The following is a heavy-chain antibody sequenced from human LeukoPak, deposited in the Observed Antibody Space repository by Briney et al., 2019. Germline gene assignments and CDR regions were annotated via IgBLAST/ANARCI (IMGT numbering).Heavy chain of an antibody. V-gene: IGHV1-2*02. J-gene: IGHJ4*02. Sequence: ASVKVSCKASGYTLTGYYMHWVRQAPGQGLEWMGWINPNSGGTNYAQKFQGRVTMTRDTSISTAYMELSRLRSDDTAVYYCARDSSGWSALFDYWGQGTLVTVSS. D-gene: IGHD6-19*01. CDR1: GYTLTGYY. CDR3: ARDSSGWSALFDY. CDR2: INPNSGGT.